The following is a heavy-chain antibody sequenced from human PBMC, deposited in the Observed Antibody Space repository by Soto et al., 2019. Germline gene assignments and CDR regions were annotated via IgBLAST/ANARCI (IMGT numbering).Heavy chain of an antibody. J-gene: IGHJ4*02. CDR3: ASWLRTSVVTSYYFDY. CDR2: IIPIFGTA. CDR1: GGTFSSYA. D-gene: IGHD2-21*02. Sequence: SSVKVSCKASGGTFSSYAISWVRQAPGQGLEWMGGIIPIFGTANYAQKFQGRVTITADKSTSTVYMELSSLRSEDTAVYYCASWLRTSVVTSYYFDYWGRGTLVTVS. V-gene: IGHV1-69*06.